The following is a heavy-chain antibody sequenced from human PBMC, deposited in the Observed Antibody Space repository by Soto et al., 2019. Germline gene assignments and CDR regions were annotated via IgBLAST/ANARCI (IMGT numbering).Heavy chain of an antibody. CDR2: IIPIFGTA. J-gene: IGHJ6*02. CDR3: ASCITGTTCYYYGRGV. CDR1: GGTFSSYA. D-gene: IGHD1-7*01. V-gene: IGHV1-69*13. Sequence: VASVEVSCKXSGGTFSSYAISWVRQAPGQGLEWMGGIIPIFGTANYAQKFQGRVTSTADESTSTAYMEPSSLRSEDTAVYYCASCITGTTCYYYGRGVWGQGTTVTVSS.